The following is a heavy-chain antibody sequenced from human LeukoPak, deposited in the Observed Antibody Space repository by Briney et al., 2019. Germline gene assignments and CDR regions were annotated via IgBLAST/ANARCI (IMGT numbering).Heavy chain of an antibody. CDR3: AKEQWLAQSAYFDY. Sequence: QSGGSLRLSCAASGFTFSSYAVSWVRQAPGKGLEWVSGISGSGGSTFYADSVKGRFTISRDNSKNTLYLQMNSLRAGDTAVYYCAKEQWLAQSAYFDYWGQGTLVTVSS. J-gene: IGHJ4*02. V-gene: IGHV3-23*01. CDR1: GFTFSSYA. CDR2: ISGSGGST. D-gene: IGHD6-19*01.